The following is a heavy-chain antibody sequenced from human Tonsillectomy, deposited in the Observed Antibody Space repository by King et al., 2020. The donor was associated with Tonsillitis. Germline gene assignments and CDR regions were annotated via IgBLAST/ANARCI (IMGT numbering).Heavy chain of an antibody. CDR3: TTIQERAVADSDY. CDR2: IKSKSHCGTK. V-gene: IGHV3-15*01. Sequence: VQLVGSGGGLVKPGESLTLSCAAPGFTFSNAWMTWVRQAPGTGRGGVCRIKSKSHCGTKDHATPVKGRFTLSRDGSENILYLQINSLKNEDTAVYYCTTIQERAVADSDYWGQGTLVTVSS. CDR1: GFTFSNAW. J-gene: IGHJ4*02. D-gene: IGHD6-19*01.